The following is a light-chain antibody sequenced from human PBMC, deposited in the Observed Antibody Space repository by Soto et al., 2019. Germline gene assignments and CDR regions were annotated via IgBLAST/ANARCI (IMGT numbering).Light chain of an antibody. CDR3: QQLNSYPRT. J-gene: IGKJ4*01. CDR2: AAS. V-gene: IGKV1-9*01. Sequence: DIQLTQSPSFLSASVGDSVTITCRASQGISSYLAWYQQRPGKAPNLLIYAASTLQSGVPSRFSGSGSGTEFTLTISSLQPEDFASYYCQQLNSYPRTFGGGTKVDIK. CDR1: QGISSY.